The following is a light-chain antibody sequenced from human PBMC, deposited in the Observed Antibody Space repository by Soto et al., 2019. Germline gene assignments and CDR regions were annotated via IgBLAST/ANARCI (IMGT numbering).Light chain of an antibody. CDR1: QRVSSSY. Sequence: VLTQSPGTLSLSPGERATLSCRASQRVSSSYLGWYPQKPGQPPRHRIYGASNRATGIPDRFKGSGSGTDFTRIIISLEPENFEVYYFQQSGSSPFTFGPGTKVDIK. J-gene: IGKJ3*01. V-gene: IGKV3-20*01. CDR2: GAS. CDR3: QQSGSSPFT.